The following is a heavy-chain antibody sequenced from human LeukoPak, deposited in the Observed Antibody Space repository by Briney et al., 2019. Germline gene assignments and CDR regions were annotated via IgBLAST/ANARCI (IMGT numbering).Heavy chain of an antibody. J-gene: IGHJ4*02. CDR1: GGSISSGSYY. CDR2: IYTSGST. D-gene: IGHD6-13*01. V-gene: IGHV4-61*02. Sequence: PSQTLSLTCTVSGGSISSGSYYWSWIRQPAGKGLEWIGRIYTSGSTNYNPSLKSRVTISVDTSKNQFSLKLSSVTAADTAVYYCARGGAAAGMNYWGQGTLVTVSS. CDR3: ARGGAAAGMNY.